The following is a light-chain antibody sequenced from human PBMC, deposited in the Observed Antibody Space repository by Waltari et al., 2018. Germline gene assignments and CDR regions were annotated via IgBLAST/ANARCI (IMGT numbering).Light chain of an antibody. CDR1: SSNIGGNT. CDR3: AAWDDSLNGWV. Sequence: QSVLTQPPSASGTPGQRVTISCSGSSSNIGGNTVNWYQQLQGTAPKLLIYSNNRRPSGVPDRFSGSKSGTSASLAISGLQSEDEADYYCAAWDDSLNGWVFGGGTKLTVL. V-gene: IGLV1-44*01. J-gene: IGLJ3*02. CDR2: SNN.